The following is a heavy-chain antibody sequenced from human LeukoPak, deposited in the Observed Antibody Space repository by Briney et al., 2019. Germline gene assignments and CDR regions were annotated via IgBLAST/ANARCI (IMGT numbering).Heavy chain of an antibody. CDR1: GGTFSSYT. J-gene: IGHJ6*03. D-gene: IGHD2-2*01. Sequence: GSSVKVSCKASGGTFSSYTISWVRQAPGQGLEWMGRIIPILGIANYAQKFQGRVTITADKSTSTAYMEPSSLRSEDTAVYYCARDGEDIVVVPAAIRYYYYYMDAWGKGTTVTVSS. CDR3: ARDGEDIVVVPAAIRYYYYYMDA. CDR2: IIPILGIA. V-gene: IGHV1-69*04.